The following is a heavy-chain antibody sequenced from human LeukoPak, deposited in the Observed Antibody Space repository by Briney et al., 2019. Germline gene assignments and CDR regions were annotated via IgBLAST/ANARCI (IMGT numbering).Heavy chain of an antibody. D-gene: IGHD1-26*01. J-gene: IGHJ4*02. CDR1: GYTFTGYY. CDR3: ARDGGGSYPTDY. V-gene: IGHV1-2*02. Sequence: ASVKVSCKASGYTFTGYYMHWGRQAPGQGLEWMGWINPNSGGTKYAQKFQGRVTMTRDTSISTAYMELSRLRSDDTAVYYCARDGGGSYPTDYWGQGTLVTVSS. CDR2: INPNSGGT.